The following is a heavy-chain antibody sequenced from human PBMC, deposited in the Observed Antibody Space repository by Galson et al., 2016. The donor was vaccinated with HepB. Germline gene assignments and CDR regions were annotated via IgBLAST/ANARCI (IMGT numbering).Heavy chain of an antibody. V-gene: IGHV4-34*01. CDR3: ARDGFPGFGSFFDY. CDR1: GESLSGYF. Sequence: ETLSLTCTVSGESLSGYFWSWIRQPPGKGLEWVGEVNHRGTTNYDPSLESRVTISADTSKNQFSLNLSSVTAADTAVYFCARDGFPGFGSFFDYWGHGALVTVSS. CDR2: VNHRGTT. J-gene: IGHJ4*01. D-gene: IGHD3-3*01.